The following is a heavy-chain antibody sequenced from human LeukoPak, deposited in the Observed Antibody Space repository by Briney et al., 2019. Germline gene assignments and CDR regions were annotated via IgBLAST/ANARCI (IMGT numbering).Heavy chain of an antibody. D-gene: IGHD3-10*01. Sequence: PGGSLRLSCAASGXTFRSYWMHWVRQAPGKGLVWVLRINSDGSSTSYADSVKGRLTISRDNAKNTLYLQMNSLRADDTAVYYCVKTLKYYGSGRGLFDSWGQGILVTVSS. CDR1: GXTFRSYW. J-gene: IGHJ4*02. V-gene: IGHV3-74*01. CDR3: VKTLKYYGSGRGLFDS. CDR2: INSDGSST.